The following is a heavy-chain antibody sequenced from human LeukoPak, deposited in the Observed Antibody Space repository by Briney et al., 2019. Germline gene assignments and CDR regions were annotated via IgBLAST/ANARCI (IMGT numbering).Heavy chain of an antibody. CDR1: GFTVSNNY. V-gene: IGHV3-53*01. Sequence: AGGSLRLSCAASGFTVSNNYMTWVRQAPGKGLEWVSVLYSGGSTYYADSVKGRFTISRDSSKNTLYLQMNSLRAEDTAIYYCARHPIFHYDSSGPLDYWGQGTLVAVSS. CDR2: LYSGGST. D-gene: IGHD3-22*01. CDR3: ARHPIFHYDSSGPLDY. J-gene: IGHJ4*02.